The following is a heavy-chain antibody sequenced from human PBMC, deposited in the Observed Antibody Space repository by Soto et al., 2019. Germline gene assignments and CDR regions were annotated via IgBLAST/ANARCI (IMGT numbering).Heavy chain of an antibody. J-gene: IGHJ4*02. D-gene: IGHD3-9*01. CDR2: ISWNSDSI. Sequence: HPGGSLRLSCAASGFTFDDYAMHWVRQAPGKGLEWVSGISWNSDSIGYADSVKGRFTISRDNAKKSLYLQMNSLRAEDTALYYCASGRGYDILTGYYPYFDYWGQGT. V-gene: IGHV3-9*01. CDR1: GFTFDDYA. CDR3: ASGRGYDILTGYYPYFDY.